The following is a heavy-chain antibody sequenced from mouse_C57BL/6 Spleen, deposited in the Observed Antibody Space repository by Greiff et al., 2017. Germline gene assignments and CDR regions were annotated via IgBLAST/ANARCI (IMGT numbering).Heavy chain of an antibody. V-gene: IGHV8-8*01. Sequence: QVTLKVSGPGILQPSQTLSLTCSFSGFSLSTFGMGVGWIRQPSGKGLEWLAHIWWDDDKYYNPALKSRLTISKDTSKNQVFLKIANVDTADTATYYCARMSSGYRAYYYAMDYWVQGTSVTVAS. J-gene: IGHJ4*01. CDR3: ARMSSGYRAYYYAMDY. CDR1: GFSLSTFGMG. D-gene: IGHD3-2*02. CDR2: IWWDDDK.